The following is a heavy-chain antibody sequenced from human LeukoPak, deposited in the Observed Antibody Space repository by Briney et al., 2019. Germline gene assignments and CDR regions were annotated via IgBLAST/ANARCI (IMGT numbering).Heavy chain of an antibody. Sequence: SGPTLVNPTQTLTLTCTFSGFSLSTSGVGVGWIRQPPGKGLEWIGYIYYSGSTYYNPSLKSRVTMSVDTSKNQFSLKLSSVTAADTAVYYCARETGITMIVVDTPDDAFDIWGQGTMVTVSS. J-gene: IGHJ3*02. CDR2: IYYSGST. D-gene: IGHD3-22*01. CDR3: ARETGITMIVVDTPDDAFDI. CDR1: GFSLSTSGVG. V-gene: IGHV4-30-4*08.